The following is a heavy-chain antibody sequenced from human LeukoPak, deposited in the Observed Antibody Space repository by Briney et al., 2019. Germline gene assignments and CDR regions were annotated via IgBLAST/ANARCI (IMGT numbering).Heavy chain of an antibody. D-gene: IGHD6-13*01. Sequence: ASVKVSCKASGYTFNSYDINWVRQATGQGLEWMGWMNPNTGNTGYGERFQGRVTMTRDNSISTAYMELNSLTSEDTAVYYCAREGGIAAAGTCWFDPWGQGTLVTVSS. J-gene: IGHJ5*02. CDR3: AREGGIAAAGTCWFDP. V-gene: IGHV1-8*01. CDR2: MNPNTGNT. CDR1: GYTFNSYD.